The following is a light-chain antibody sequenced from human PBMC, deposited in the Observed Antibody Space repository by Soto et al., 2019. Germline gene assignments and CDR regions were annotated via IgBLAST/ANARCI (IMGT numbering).Light chain of an antibody. CDR2: KAT. J-gene: IGKJ1*01. Sequence: DIQMTQSPSTLSASVGDRVTITCRASQSISSWLAWYQQKPGKPPKLLIYKATSLESGVPPRFSGSGSGTEFTLTISSLQPDDFATYYCQQYNSYPWTFGQGTKVQIK. CDR3: QQYNSYPWT. CDR1: QSISSW. V-gene: IGKV1-5*03.